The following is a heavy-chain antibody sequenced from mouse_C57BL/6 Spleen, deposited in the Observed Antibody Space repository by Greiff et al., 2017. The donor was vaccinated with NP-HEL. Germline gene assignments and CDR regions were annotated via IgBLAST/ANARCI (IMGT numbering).Heavy chain of an antibody. D-gene: IGHD6-2*01. CDR1: GFTFSSYA. CDR2: ISDGGSYT. Sequence: DVKLVESGGGLVKPGGSLKLSCAASGFTFSSYAMSWVRQTPEKRLEWVATISDGGSYTYYPDNVKGRFTISRDNAKNNLYLQMSHLKSEDTAMYYCARDGVSSYAMDYWGQGTSVTVSS. V-gene: IGHV5-4*01. J-gene: IGHJ4*01. CDR3: ARDGVSSYAMDY.